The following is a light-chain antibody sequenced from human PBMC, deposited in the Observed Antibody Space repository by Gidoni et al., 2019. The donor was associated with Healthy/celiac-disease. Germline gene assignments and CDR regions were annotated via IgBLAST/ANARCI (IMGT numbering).Light chain of an antibody. CDR3: QQSYSTPRT. CDR2: AAS. Sequence: DIQMTQSPSSLSASVGDRVTSTCRASQSISSYLNWYQQKPGKAPKLLIYAASSLQSGVPSRFSGSGSGTDFTLTISSLPPEDFATYYCQQSYSTPRTFXQXTKVEIK. J-gene: IGKJ1*01. V-gene: IGKV1-39*01. CDR1: QSISSY.